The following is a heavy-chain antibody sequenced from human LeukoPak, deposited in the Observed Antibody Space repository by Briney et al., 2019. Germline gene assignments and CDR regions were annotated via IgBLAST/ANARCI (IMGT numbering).Heavy chain of an antibody. CDR2: MSGSATYI. CDR3: ARDPSGTHSGYDWSFDY. J-gene: IGHJ4*02. V-gene: IGHV3-21*01. CDR1: GFTFRSYD. Sequence: GGSLRLSCAASGFTFRSYDMHWVRQAPGKGLEWVSTMSGSATYIYYADSVKGRFTISRDNAKNSVYLQMNRLRAEDTAVYYCARDPSGTHSGYDWSFDYWGQGILVIVSS. D-gene: IGHD5-12*01.